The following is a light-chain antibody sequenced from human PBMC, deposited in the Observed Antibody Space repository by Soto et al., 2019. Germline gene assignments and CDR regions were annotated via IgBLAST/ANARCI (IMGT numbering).Light chain of an antibody. V-gene: IGLV2-14*01. J-gene: IGLJ3*02. CDR2: EVS. CDR3: SSHAGNNNWGV. CDR1: SSDVGGYNY. Sequence: QSALTQPASVSGSPGQSITISCTGTSSDVGGYNYVSWYQQHPGKAPKLMIYEVSNRPSGVSNRFSGSKSGNTASLTISGLQAEDEADYYCSSHAGNNNWGVFGGGTKLTVL.